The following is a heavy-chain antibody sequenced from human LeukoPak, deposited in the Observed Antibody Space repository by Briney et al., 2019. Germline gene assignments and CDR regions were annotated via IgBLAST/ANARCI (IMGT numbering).Heavy chain of an antibody. D-gene: IGHD3-22*01. CDR1: GGTFSSYA. V-gene: IGHV1-69*13. CDR2: IIPIFGTA. Sequence: SVKVSCKAPGGTFSSYAISWVRQAPGQGLEWMGGIIPIFGTANYAQKFQGRVTITADESTSTAYMELSSLRSEDTAVYYCARCAYYYDSSGYYYLSFDYWGQGTLVTVSS. CDR3: ARCAYYYDSSGYYYLSFDY. J-gene: IGHJ4*02.